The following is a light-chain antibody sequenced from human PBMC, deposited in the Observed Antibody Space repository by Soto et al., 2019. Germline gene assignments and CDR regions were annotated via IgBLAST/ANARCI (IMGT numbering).Light chain of an antibody. CDR2: GNS. CDR1: SSNIGAGYD. Sequence: QSALTQPPSVSGAPGQRVTISCTGSSSNIGAGYDVHWYQQLPGTAPKLLIYGNSNRPSGVPDRFSGSKSGTSASLAITGLQAEHEADYYCHSYDSSLSGDVVFGGGTTLTVL. V-gene: IGLV1-40*01. J-gene: IGLJ2*01. CDR3: HSYDSSLSGDVV.